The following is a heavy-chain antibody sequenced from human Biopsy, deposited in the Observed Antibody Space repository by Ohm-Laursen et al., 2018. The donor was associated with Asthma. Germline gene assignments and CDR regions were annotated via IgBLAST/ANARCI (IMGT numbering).Heavy chain of an antibody. J-gene: IGHJ3*01. CDR3: ARTYYDFLTGQVKDVFGV. CDR1: GYNFISFA. CDR2: VNTGNGDT. D-gene: IGHD3-9*01. Sequence: ASVKVSCKPSGYNFISFAIHWVRQAPGQRLEWMGWVNTGNGDTKYSQKFQGRVTITRDTSASPAYMELRSLRSEDTATYYCARTYYDFLTGQVKDVFGVWGQGTMVTVSS. V-gene: IGHV1-3*04.